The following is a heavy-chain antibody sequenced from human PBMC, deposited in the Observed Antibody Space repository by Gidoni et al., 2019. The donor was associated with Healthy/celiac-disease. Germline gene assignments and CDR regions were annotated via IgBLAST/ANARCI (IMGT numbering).Heavy chain of an antibody. CDR2: IYYSGST. V-gene: IGHV4-39*01. D-gene: IGHD4-17*01. CDR3: ARRPYGDYFLYFDL. J-gene: IGHJ2*01. Sequence: QLQLQASGPGLVKPSETLSLTCTVSGGSISSSSYYWGWIRQPPGKGLEWIGSIYYSGSTYYNPSLKSRVTISVDTSKNQFSLKLSSVTAADTAVYYCARRPYGDYFLYFDLWGRGTLVTVSS. CDR1: GGSISSSSYY.